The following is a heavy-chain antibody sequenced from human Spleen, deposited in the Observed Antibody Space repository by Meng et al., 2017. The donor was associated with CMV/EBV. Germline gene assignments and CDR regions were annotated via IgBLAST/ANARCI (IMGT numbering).Heavy chain of an antibody. V-gene: IGHV3-15*07. D-gene: IGHD3-16*01. Sequence: GESLKISCAASGFTFSTTWMYWVRQGPGKGLEGVGRIQSKSDGGTADYSAPVKGRFIISRDDSRNTLYLEMNRPKTDDTAVYYCTTLGWFDPCGQGTLVTVSS. CDR3: TTLGWFDP. CDR2: IQSKSDGGTA. J-gene: IGHJ5*02. CDR1: GFTFSTTW.